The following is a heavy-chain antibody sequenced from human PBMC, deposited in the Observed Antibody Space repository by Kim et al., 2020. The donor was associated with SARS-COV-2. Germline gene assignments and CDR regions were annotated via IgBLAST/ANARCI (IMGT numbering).Heavy chain of an antibody. CDR3: ASSKAPTTVTTPFDY. CDR2: IKEDGSEK. D-gene: IGHD4-17*01. V-gene: IGHV3-7*01. CDR1: GFTISNYW. Sequence: GGSLRLSCAVSGFTISNYWMNWVRQAPGKGLEWVANIKEDGSEKYYVDSVKGRFTISRDNAKNSLYLQMNSLRAEDTAVYYCASSKAPTTVTTPFDYWGQGTLVTVSP. J-gene: IGHJ4*02.